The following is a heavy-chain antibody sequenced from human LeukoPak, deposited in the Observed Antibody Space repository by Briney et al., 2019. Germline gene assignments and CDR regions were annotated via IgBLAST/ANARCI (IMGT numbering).Heavy chain of an antibody. D-gene: IGHD2-2*01. CDR2: XNHSGST. J-gene: IGHJ4*02. CDR3: ARYFYCSSTSCAPGFDY. Sequence: EXNHSGSTNYNPSLKSRVTISVGTSKNQFSLKLSSVTAADTAVYYCARYFYCSSTSCAPGFDYWGQGTLVTVSS. V-gene: IGHV4-34*01.